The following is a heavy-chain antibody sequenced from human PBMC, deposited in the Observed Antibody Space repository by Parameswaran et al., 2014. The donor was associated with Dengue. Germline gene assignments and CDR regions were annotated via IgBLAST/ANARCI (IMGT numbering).Heavy chain of an antibody. V-gene: IGHV1-2*02. Sequence: WVRQAPGQGLEWMGWINPNSGGTNYAQKFQGRVTMTRDTSISTAYMELSRLRSDDTAVYYCARESSHAYYDILTGWENFDYWGQGTLVTVSS. CDR2: INPNSGGT. D-gene: IGHD3-9*01. J-gene: IGHJ4*02. CDR3: ARESSHAYYDILTGWENFDY.